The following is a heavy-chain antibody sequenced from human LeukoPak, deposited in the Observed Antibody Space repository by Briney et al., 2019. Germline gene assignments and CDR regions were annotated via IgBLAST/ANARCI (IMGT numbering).Heavy chain of an antibody. CDR2: INPSGGST. D-gene: IGHD2-21*02. CDR1: GYTFTSYY. V-gene: IGHV1-46*01. Sequence: ASVTVSFKASGYTFTSYYMHWVRQAPGQGLEWMGIINPSGGSTSYAQKFQGRVTMTRDTSTSTVYMELSSLRSEDTAVYYCARELDMVREPHCGGDCYSEDYWGQGTLVTVSS. CDR3: ARELDMVREPHCGGDCYSEDY. J-gene: IGHJ4*02.